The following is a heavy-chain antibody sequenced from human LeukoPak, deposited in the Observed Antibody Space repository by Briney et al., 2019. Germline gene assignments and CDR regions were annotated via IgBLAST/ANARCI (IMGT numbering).Heavy chain of an antibody. CDR1: GFTFSSYG. CDR3: AKSDYYDSSGYLDY. V-gene: IGHV3-30*18. J-gene: IGHJ4*02. Sequence: PGRSLRLSCAASGFTFSSYGMHWVRQAPGKGLEWLAAISYDGSNKYYADSVKGRFTISRDNSKNTLYLQMNSLRAEDTAVYYCAKSDYYDSSGYLDYWGQGTLVTVSS. CDR2: ISYDGSNK. D-gene: IGHD3-22*01.